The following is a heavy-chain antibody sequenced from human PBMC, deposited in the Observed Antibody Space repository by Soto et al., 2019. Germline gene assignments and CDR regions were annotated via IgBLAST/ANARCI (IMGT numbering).Heavy chain of an antibody. CDR1: GFTFSSYG. V-gene: IGHV3-30*18. CDR3: AKERLRTYYYGSGARWGFDP. D-gene: IGHD3-10*01. Sequence: GASLRLSCAASGFTFSSYGMPWVRQAPGKGLGWVAVISYDGSNKYYADSVKGRFTISRDNSKNSLYLQMNSVRAEDTAVYYCAKERLRTYYYGSGARWGFDPWGQGSLVNVSS. J-gene: IGHJ5*02. CDR2: ISYDGSNK.